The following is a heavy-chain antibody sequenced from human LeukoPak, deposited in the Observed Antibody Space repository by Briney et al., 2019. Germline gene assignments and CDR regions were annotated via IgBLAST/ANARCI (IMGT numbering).Heavy chain of an antibody. Sequence: ASVKVSCKASGYTFTSYGISWVRQAPGQGLEWIGWISAYNGNTNYAQKLQGRVTMTTDTSTSTAYMELRSLRSDDTAVYYCARDYGVNYYYYYGMDVWGQGTTVTVSS. CDR1: GYTFTSYG. CDR3: ARDYGVNYYYYYGMDV. V-gene: IGHV1-18*01. J-gene: IGHJ6*02. D-gene: IGHD4-17*01. CDR2: ISAYNGNT.